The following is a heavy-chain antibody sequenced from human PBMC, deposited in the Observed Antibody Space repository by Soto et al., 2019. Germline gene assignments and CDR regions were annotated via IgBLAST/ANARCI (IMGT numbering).Heavy chain of an antibody. CDR1: GFAFRSYG. V-gene: IGHV3-30*18. J-gene: IGHJ5*02. D-gene: IGHD3-3*01. CDR3: AKAGFTIFGEGFDP. CDR2: ISHDGDKE. Sequence: ESGGGVVQPGSSLRLSCAASGFAFRSYGMHWVRQAPGKGLEWVALISHDGDKEYYADSVKGRFTISRDNSENTLFVRMNSLTADDSAVYFCAKAGFTIFGEGFDPWGQGTRVTVSS.